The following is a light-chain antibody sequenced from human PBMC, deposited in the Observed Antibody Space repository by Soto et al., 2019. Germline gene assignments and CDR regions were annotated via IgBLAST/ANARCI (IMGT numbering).Light chain of an antibody. Sequence: EIVMTQSPATLSVSPGERATLSCRASQSVSSNLAWYQQKPGQTPRPLIYGASTRATGIPARFSGSGSGTAVTLHSRRRQPEDFAVYYCQQYYRWPWTFGQGTKVEIK. CDR2: GAS. J-gene: IGKJ1*01. CDR3: QQYYRWPWT. CDR1: QSVSSN. V-gene: IGKV3-15*01.